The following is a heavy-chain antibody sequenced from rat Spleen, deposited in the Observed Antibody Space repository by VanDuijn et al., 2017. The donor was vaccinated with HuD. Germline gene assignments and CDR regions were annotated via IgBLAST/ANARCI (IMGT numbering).Heavy chain of an antibody. CDR3: TREGIWFAY. V-gene: IGHV5-27*01. CDR2: ISTSGGST. Sequence: EVQLVESGGGLVQPGRSLKLSCAASGFTFSNYDMAWVRQAPTKGLEWVASISTSGGSTYYRDSVKGRFTVSRDNAKSTLYLQMDSLRSEDTATYYCTREGIWFAYWGQGTLVTVSS. CDR1: GFTFSNYD. J-gene: IGHJ3*01.